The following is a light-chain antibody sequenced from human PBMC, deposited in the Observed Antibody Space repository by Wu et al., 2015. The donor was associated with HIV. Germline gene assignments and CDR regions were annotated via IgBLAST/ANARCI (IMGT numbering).Light chain of an antibody. V-gene: IGKV3-20*01. Sequence: EKVVTQSPVSLSVSPGERATLSCRTSQNINNNLAWYQQKPGQAPRLLIYGATSRATGIPDRFSGRGAGTDFSLIISTLEPEDFAVYYCQQYGSSPITFGQGTRLEIK. CDR2: GAT. CDR1: QNINNN. CDR3: QQYGSSPIT. J-gene: IGKJ5*01.